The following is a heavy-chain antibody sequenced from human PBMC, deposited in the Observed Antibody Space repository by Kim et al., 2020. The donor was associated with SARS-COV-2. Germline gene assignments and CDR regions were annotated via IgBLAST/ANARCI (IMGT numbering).Heavy chain of an antibody. J-gene: IGHJ4*02. Sequence: SVKVSCKASGGTFSSYAISWVRQAPGQGLDWMGGIIPIFGTANYAQKFQGRVTIIADESTSTAYMELSSLRSEDTAVYYCALWFGELSFDYWGQGTLVTVSS. V-gene: IGHV1-69*13. CDR3: ALWFGELSFDY. CDR1: GGTFSSYA. D-gene: IGHD3-10*01. CDR2: IIPIFGTA.